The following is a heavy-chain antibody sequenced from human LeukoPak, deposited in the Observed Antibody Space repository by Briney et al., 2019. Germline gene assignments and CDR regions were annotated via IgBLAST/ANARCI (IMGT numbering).Heavy chain of an antibody. V-gene: IGHV4-39*01. J-gene: IGHJ5*02. Sequence: KPSETLSLTCTVSGGSFSSSDYYWGWIRQPPGKGLEWIGSIYYSGTTYHNPSLKSRVTISVDTSKKQFSLKLRSVTAADTAVYYCARNVRLGSGELSFAPFKNWFDPWGQGTLVTVSS. CDR1: GGSFSSSDYY. D-gene: IGHD3-16*02. CDR2: IYYSGTT. CDR3: ARNVRLGSGELSFAPFKNWFDP.